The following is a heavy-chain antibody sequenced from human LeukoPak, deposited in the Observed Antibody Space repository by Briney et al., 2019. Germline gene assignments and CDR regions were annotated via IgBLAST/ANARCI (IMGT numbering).Heavy chain of an antibody. D-gene: IGHD3-16*02. Sequence: GGSLRLSCAASGFTFSSYEMNWVRQAPGKGLEWVSYISSSGSTIYYADSVKGRFTISRDNTKNSLYLQMNRLRAEDTAGYYCARVRGYDYVWGSYRPYYFDYWGQGTLVTVSS. V-gene: IGHV3-48*03. CDR3: ARVRGYDYVWGSYRPYYFDY. J-gene: IGHJ4*02. CDR2: ISSSGSTI. CDR1: GFTFSSYE.